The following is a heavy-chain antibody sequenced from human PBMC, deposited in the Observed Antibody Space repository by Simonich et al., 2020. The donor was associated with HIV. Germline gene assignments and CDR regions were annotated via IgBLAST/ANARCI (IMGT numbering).Heavy chain of an antibody. Sequence: QVQLVQSGAEVKKPGASVKVSCKVSGYTLTELSMHWVRQAPGKGVEWLGVVNPEEGEKIYAKKFQGRVTMTEDSSTDTAHMELSSLTSEDTAVYFCAAVKYYYDSSGFSYDGVDVWGQGTMVTVSS. D-gene: IGHD3-22*01. CDR2: VNPEEGEK. V-gene: IGHV1-24*01. CDR3: AAVKYYYDSSGFSYDGVDV. CDR1: GYTLTELS. J-gene: IGHJ3*01.